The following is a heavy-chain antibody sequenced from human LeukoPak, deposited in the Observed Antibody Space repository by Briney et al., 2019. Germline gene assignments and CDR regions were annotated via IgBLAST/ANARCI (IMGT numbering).Heavy chain of an antibody. CDR2: IYYSGST. CDR1: GGSISSYY. V-gene: IGHV4-59*08. J-gene: IGHJ5*02. CDR3: ARGRTDSSGYYRGDWFDP. D-gene: IGHD3-22*01. Sequence: SETLSLTCTVSGGSISSYYWSWIRQPPGKGLEWIGYIYYSGSTNYNPSPKSRVTISVDTSKNQFSLKLSSVTAADTAVYYCARGRTDSSGYYRGDWFDPWGQGTLVTVSS.